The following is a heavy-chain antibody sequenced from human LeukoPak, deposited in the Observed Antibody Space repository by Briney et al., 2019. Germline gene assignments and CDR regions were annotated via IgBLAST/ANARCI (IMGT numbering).Heavy chain of an antibody. Sequence: SETLSLTCAVYGGSFSGYFWSWIRQPAGKGLEWIGRIYTSGSTNYNPSLKSRVTISVDTSKNQFSLKLSSVTAADTAVYCCASDRIEVDAFDIWGQGTMVTVSS. CDR1: GGSFSGYF. V-gene: IGHV4-59*10. J-gene: IGHJ3*02. D-gene: IGHD2-15*01. CDR2: IYTSGST. CDR3: ASDRIEVDAFDI.